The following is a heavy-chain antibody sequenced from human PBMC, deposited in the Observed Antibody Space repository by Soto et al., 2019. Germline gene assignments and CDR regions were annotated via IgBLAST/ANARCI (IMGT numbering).Heavy chain of an antibody. J-gene: IGHJ6*02. CDR2: INHSGST. CDR1: GGSFSGYY. V-gene: IGHV4-34*01. CDR3: ARGMGVVVPASIRYYYYGMDV. D-gene: IGHD2-2*02. Sequence: QVQLQQWGAGLLKPSETLSLTCAVYGGSFSGYYWSWIRQPPGKGLEWIGEINHSGSTNYNPSLKSRVTISVDTSKNQFSLKLCSVTAADTAVYYCARGMGVVVPASIRYYYYGMDVWGQVTTVTVSS.